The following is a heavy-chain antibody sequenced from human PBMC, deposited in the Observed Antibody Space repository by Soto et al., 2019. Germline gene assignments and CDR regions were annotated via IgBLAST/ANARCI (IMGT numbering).Heavy chain of an antibody. D-gene: IGHD4-17*01. CDR3: VSQRTTVPTQAYSDY. Sequence: SETLSVACTVAGASSSSSYWSGIRQSPVKVLEWIGYVYYRGSSNCNSSLKGRVTISVDTSKNRFSLSLNSVTASDPAVYFCVSQRTTVPTQAYSDYWGPGALATVPS. CDR2: VYYRGSS. V-gene: IGHV4-59*08. J-gene: IGHJ4*02. CDR1: GASSSSSY.